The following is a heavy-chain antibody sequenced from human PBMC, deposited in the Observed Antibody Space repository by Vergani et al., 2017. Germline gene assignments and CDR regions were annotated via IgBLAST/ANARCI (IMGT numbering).Heavy chain of an antibody. J-gene: IGHJ4*02. CDR1: GGTFSSYA. V-gene: IGHV1-18*01. Sequence: QVQLVQSGAEVKKPGSSVKVSCKASGGTFSSYAISWVRQAPGQGLEWMGWISAYNGNTNYAQKLQGRVTMTTDTSTSTAYMELRSLRSDDTAVYYCARDIPGTTVTTGAFDYWGQGTLVTVSS. CDR2: ISAYNGNT. CDR3: ARDIPGTTVTTGAFDY. D-gene: IGHD4-17*01.